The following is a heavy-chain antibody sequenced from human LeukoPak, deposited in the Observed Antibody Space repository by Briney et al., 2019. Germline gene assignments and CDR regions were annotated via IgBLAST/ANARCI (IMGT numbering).Heavy chain of an antibody. J-gene: IGHJ4*02. CDR2: INHSGST. Sequence: PSETLSLTCAVYGGSFSGYYWSWLRQPPGKGLEGIGEINHSGSTNYNPSLKSRVTISVDTSKNQFSLKLSSVTAADTAVYYCARGPTSITGTTDYWGQGTLVTVSS. CDR3: ARGPTSITGTTDY. V-gene: IGHV4-34*01. CDR1: GGSFSGYY. D-gene: IGHD1/OR15-1a*01.